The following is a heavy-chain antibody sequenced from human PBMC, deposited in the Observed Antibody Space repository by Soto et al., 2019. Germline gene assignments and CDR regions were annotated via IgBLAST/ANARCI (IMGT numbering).Heavy chain of an antibody. V-gene: IGHV4-39*01. CDR3: SRQRTSVVTQAYFDV. J-gene: IGHJ4*02. D-gene: IGHD2-21*02. CDR2: IYYSGST. CDR1: GDSISSRSYS. Sequence: SETLSLTRTVTGDSISSRSYSWGWIHQPPGKGLEWIGSIYYSGSTYNNPSLRSRVSMSIDPSKDQFSLKLKSVTAADTALYFCSRQRTSVVTQAYFDVWGPG.